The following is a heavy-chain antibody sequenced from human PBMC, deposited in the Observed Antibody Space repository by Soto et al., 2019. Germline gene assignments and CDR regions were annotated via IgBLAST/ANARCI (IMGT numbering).Heavy chain of an antibody. D-gene: IGHD6-6*01. J-gene: IGHJ4*02. Sequence: QVHLVQSGAEVTKAGSSVKVSCKASGGTFSSHAFSWVRQAPGQGLEWVGRIIPIFETANYAQEFQGRVTITADESTNTVILELNTPRSDDRAIYFCAIGDSSSWIGNHWGPGTQVTVS. V-gene: IGHV1-69*18. CDR3: AIGDSSSWIGNH. CDR1: GGTFSSHA. CDR2: IIPIFETA.